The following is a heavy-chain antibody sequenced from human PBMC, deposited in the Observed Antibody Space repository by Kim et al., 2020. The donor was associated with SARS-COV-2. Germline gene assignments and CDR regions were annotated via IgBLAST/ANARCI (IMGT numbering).Heavy chain of an antibody. CDR2: IYSGGRST. CDR3: AKTQYYFASNVGGSAYFDN. V-gene: IGHV3-23*03. CDR1: GFTFNSYA. J-gene: IGHJ4*02. D-gene: IGHD1-26*01. Sequence: GGSLRLSCEVSGFTFNSYAMSWVRQVPGKGLEWVAVIYSGGRSTYYAESVKGRFTISRDNSKNMLYLEMNSLRAEDTAVYYCAKTQYYFASNVGGSAYFDNWGQGTLVTVSS.